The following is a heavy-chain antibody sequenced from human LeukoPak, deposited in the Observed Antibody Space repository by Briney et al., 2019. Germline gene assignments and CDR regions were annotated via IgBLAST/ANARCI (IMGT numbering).Heavy chain of an antibody. J-gene: IGHJ5*02. CDR1: GYTFTSYA. CDR2: INTNTGNP. D-gene: IGHD2-2*01. CDR3: ARDSDDGVPAAIGSNWFDP. V-gene: IGHV7-4-1*02. Sequence: ASVTVSCKASGYTFTSYAMNWVRQAPGQGLEWMGWINTNTGNPTYAQGFTGRFVFPLDTSVSTAYLQISSLKAEDTAVYYCARDSDDGVPAAIGSNWFDPWGQGTLVTVSS.